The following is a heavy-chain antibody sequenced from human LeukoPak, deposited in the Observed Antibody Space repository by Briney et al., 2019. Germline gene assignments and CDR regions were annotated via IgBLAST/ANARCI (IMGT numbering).Heavy chain of an antibody. J-gene: IGHJ3*02. D-gene: IGHD1-26*01. CDR3: ARTWEPYAFDI. Sequence: ASVKVSCKASRYTFTGYCIHWVRQAPGQGLQWMGRINPNSGGTDYAQKFQGRVAMTRDTSISTAYMELSRLTSDDTAIYYCARTWEPYAFDIWGQGTMVTVSS. V-gene: IGHV1-2*06. CDR1: RYTFTGYC. CDR2: INPNSGGT.